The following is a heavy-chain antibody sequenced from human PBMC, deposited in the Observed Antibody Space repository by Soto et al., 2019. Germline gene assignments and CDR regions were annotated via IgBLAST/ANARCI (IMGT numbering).Heavy chain of an antibody. D-gene: IGHD3-22*01. V-gene: IGHV1-69*13. CDR3: ATSNRDYYSSGYYQFAF. Sequence: ASVKVSCKASGGTFSSYAISWVRQAPGQGLEWMGGIIPIFGTANYAQKFQGRVTITADESTSTAYMELSSLRSEDTAVYYCATSNRDYYSSGYYQFAFWAQGTLVTVAS. CDR1: GGTFSSYA. CDR2: IIPIFGTA. J-gene: IGHJ4*02.